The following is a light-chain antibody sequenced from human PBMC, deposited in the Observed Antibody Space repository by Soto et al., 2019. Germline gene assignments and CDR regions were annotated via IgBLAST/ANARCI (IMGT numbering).Light chain of an antibody. CDR2: DAS. CDR3: QQSDHVPF. Sequence: DIQMTQSPSSLSASVGDRVTITSRASQDMKNYLNWYQHKPGKAPKLLIYDASFLETGVPSRFSGSGSGTDFTLTISSLRPEEIATHYCQQSDHVPFFGGGNKVEIK. CDR1: QDMKNY. V-gene: IGKV1-33*01. J-gene: IGKJ4*01.